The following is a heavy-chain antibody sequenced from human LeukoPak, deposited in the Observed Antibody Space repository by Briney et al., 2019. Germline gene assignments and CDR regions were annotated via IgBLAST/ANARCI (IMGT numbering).Heavy chain of an antibody. CDR1: GFTFSNYW. V-gene: IGHV3-74*01. CDR2: INERATII. J-gene: IGHJ4*02. CDR3: VRDLILVWTPGDDFDH. Sequence: GGSLRLSCAASGFTFSNYWMHWVRQTPGKGLEWVSRINERATIISYADSVKGRFTISRENARNTLYLQMNSLTAEDTAVYYCVRDLILVWTPGDDFDHWGQGTLVTVSS. D-gene: IGHD3-16*01.